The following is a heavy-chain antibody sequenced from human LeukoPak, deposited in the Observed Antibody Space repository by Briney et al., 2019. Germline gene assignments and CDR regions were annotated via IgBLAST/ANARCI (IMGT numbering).Heavy chain of an antibody. V-gene: IGHV3-30*18. CDR3: AKADTAMAPPDY. J-gene: IGHJ4*02. CDR1: GFTFSRFG. D-gene: IGHD5-18*01. Sequence: PGGSLRLSCATSGFTFSRFGMHWVRQAPGKGLEWVAVISYDGSNKYYADSVKGRFTISRDNSKNTLYLQMNSLRAEDTAVYYCAKADTAMAPPDYWGQGTLVTVSS. CDR2: ISYDGSNK.